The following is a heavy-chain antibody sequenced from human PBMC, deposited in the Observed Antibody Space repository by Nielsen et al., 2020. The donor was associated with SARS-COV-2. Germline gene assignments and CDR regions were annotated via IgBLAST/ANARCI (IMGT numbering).Heavy chain of an antibody. V-gene: IGHV3-21*01. Sequence: GESLKISCAASGFTFSSYSMNWVRQAPGKGLEWVSSISSSSSYIYYADSVKGRFTISRDNAKNSLYLQMNSLRAEDTAVYYCAREGQQLLDPWGQGTLVTVSS. CDR2: ISSSSSYI. D-gene: IGHD6-13*01. J-gene: IGHJ5*02. CDR3: AREGQQLLDP. CDR1: GFTFSSYS.